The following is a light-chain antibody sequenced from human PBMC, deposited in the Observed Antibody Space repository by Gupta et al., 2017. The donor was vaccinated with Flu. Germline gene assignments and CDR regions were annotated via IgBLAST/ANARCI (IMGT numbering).Light chain of an antibody. V-gene: IGKV1-12*01. Sequence: DIQMTQSPSSVSPSVGDRVTLTCLASQAISSKLGWYQQKPGKAPKRLIYPASTMQSGVPSRFSGSGSETDFTLTSTRLQPEDAATHYCLQGDSLPPTFGSGAKVEIK. CDR2: PAS. J-gene: IGKJ4*01. CDR3: LQGDSLPPT. CDR1: QAISSK.